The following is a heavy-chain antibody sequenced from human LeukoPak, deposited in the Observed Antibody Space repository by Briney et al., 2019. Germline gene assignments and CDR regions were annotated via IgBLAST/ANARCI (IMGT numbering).Heavy chain of an antibody. CDR3: ARRTGGDYLFYRDAIDI. J-gene: IGHJ3*02. D-gene: IGHD4-17*01. V-gene: IGHV4-59*08. CDR2: IYYSGST. Sequence: SETLSLTCTVSGGSISSSYWSWIRQPPGKGLEWIAYIYYSGSTYYNPSLQSRVTISVDTSKSQFSLRLSSVTAADTAVYYCARRTGGDYLFYRDAIDIWGQGTMVTVSS. CDR1: GGSISSSY.